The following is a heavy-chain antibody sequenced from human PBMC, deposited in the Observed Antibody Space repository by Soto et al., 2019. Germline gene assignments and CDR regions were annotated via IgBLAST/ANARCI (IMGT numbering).Heavy chain of an antibody. CDR2: ISYDGSNK. Sequence: QVQLVESGGGVVQPGRSLRLSCAASGFTFSSYAMHWVRQAPGKGLEWVAVISYDGSNKYYADSVKGRFTISRDNSKNTLDLQMNSLRAADTAVYYCASPIPCSGGRCYPPGGQGTLVTVSS. D-gene: IGHD2-15*01. CDR1: GFTFSSYA. CDR3: ASPIPCSGGRCYPP. J-gene: IGHJ4*02. V-gene: IGHV3-30-3*01.